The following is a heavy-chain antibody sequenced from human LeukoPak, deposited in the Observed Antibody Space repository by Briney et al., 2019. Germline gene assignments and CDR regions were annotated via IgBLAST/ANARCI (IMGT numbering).Heavy chain of an antibody. CDR3: ARDGESDWVVVVPAAILDGAFDI. Sequence: ASVKVSCKASGYTFTSYGISWVRQAPGQGLEWMGWISAYNGNTNYAQKLQGRVTMTTDTSTSTAYMELRSLRSDDTAVYYCARDGESDWVVVVPAAILDGAFDIWGQGTMVTVSS. CDR2: ISAYNGNT. J-gene: IGHJ3*02. V-gene: IGHV1-18*01. CDR1: GYTFTSYG. D-gene: IGHD2-2*02.